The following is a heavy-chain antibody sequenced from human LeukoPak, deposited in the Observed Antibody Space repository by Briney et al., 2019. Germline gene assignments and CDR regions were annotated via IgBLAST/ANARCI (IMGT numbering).Heavy chain of an antibody. CDR3: ARSYGWLPGGM. D-gene: IGHD5-12*01. Sequence: PGGSLRLSCAASGFTFSDYHMSWIRQAPGKGLEWVSYISSTSSYTNYADSVKGRFTISRDNAKNSLHLQMNSLRAEDTAVYYCARSYGWLPGGMWGQGTLVTVSS. V-gene: IGHV3-11*03. CDR1: GFTFSDYH. CDR2: ISSTSSYT. J-gene: IGHJ4*02.